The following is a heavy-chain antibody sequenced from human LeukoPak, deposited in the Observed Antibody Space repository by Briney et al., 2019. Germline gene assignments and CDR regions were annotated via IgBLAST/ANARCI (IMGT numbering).Heavy chain of an antibody. CDR3: ARVGSYSAHFDY. CDR2: INPNSGGT. D-gene: IGHD1-26*01. CDR1: GYTFTGYY. V-gene: IGHV1-2*02. J-gene: IGHJ4*02. Sequence: ASVKVSCKASGYTFTGYYMHWVRQAPGQGLEWMGWINPNSGGTNYAQKFQGRVTMTRDTSTSTVYMELSSLRSEDTAVYYCARVGSYSAHFDYWGQGTLVTVSS.